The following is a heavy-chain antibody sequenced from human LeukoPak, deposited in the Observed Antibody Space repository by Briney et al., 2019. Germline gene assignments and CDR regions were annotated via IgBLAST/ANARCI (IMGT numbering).Heavy chain of an antibody. J-gene: IGHJ3*01. CDR3: TTDWGSGRYYVRAFDL. V-gene: IGHV3-66*01. CDR1: GFTVSSNS. CDR2: IYTGGTT. Sequence: GGSLRLSCAASGFTVSSNSMSWVRQAPGKGLVWVSVIYTGGTTYYADSVKGRFTISRDNSKNTLYLQMNSQKTEDTAVYYCTTDWGSGRYYVRAFDLWGQGTMVIVSS. D-gene: IGHD3-16*01.